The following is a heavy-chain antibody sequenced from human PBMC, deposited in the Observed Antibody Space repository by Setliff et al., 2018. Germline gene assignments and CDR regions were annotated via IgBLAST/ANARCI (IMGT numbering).Heavy chain of an antibody. J-gene: IGHJ5*02. CDR1: GVSITTFY. V-gene: IGHV4-59*12. CDR3: ARVDDVGSGYENWIDP. CDR2: ITYSGSA. D-gene: IGHD3-22*01. Sequence: LSLTCNVSGVSITTFYWTWIRQPPGKGLEWIGFITYSGSANYHPPLKSRVTISLDTSKNQFSLKLSSVTAADTAVYYCARVDDVGSGYENWIDPWGRGTLVTVSS.